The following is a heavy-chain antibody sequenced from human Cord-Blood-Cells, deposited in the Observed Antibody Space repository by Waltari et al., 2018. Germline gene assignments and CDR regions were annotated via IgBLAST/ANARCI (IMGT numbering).Heavy chain of an antibody. Sequence: QVQMVQSGAEVKKPGVSEKVYCKVSGYTLTQLSMHWVRHAPGKGLEWMGGFDPEDGETIYAQKFQGRVTMTEDTSTDTAYMELSSLRSEDTAMYYCATDRYSSSIDAFDIWGQGTMVTVSS. V-gene: IGHV1-24*01. CDR2: FDPEDGET. J-gene: IGHJ3*02. D-gene: IGHD6-6*01. CDR1: GYTLTQLS. CDR3: ATDRYSSSIDAFDI.